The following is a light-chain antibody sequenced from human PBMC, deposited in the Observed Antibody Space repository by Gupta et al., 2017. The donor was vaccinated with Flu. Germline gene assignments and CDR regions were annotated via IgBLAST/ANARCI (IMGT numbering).Light chain of an antibody. CDR2: RNN. J-gene: IGLJ2*01. CDR3: AASDDSLSGFVV. V-gene: IGLV1-47*01. CDR1: SSNIGSNY. Sequence: QSVLTQPPSASGTPGQRVTISCSGSSSNIGSNYVYWYQQLPGTAPKLLIYRNNQRPSGVPDRFSCSKSGTSASLAISGLRSEDEADYYCAASDDSLSGFVVFGGGTKLTGL.